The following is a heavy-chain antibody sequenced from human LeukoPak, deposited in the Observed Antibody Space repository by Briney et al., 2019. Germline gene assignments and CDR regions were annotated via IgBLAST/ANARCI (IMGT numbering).Heavy chain of an antibody. J-gene: IGHJ6*02. Sequence: GSVKVSCKASGYTFTGYYMHWVRQAPGQGLEWMGWINPISGVPNYAQKFQGRVTMTRDTSISTAYMELSRLRSDDTAVYYCARVESMDPINPYSSGYRGPGNTWTYGMDVWGQGTTVT. CDR2: INPISGVP. CDR1: GYTFTGYY. D-gene: IGHD3-22*01. V-gene: IGHV1-2*02. CDR3: ARVESMDPINPYSSGYRGPGNTWTYGMDV.